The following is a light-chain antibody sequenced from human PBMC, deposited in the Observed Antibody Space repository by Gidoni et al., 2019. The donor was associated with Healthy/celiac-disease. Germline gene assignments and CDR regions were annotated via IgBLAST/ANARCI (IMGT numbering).Light chain of an antibody. V-gene: IGKV1-8*01. J-gene: IGKJ2*01. CDR1: QRISSY. Sequence: AIRMTQSPSSFSASTGDRVTITCRASQRISSYLAWSQQKPGKAPKLLIYAASTLQSGVPSRFSGSGSGTDFTLTISCLQSEDFATYYCQQYYSYPYTFGQGTKLEIK. CDR2: AAS. CDR3: QQYYSYPYT.